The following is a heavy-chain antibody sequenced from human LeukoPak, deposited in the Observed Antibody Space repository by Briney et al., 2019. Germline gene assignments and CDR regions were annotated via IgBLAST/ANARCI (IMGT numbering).Heavy chain of an antibody. J-gene: IGHJ6*03. V-gene: IGHV1-46*01. D-gene: IGHD3-10*01. CDR3: AAETKRGQLLWFGKNPRYYYYYYMDV. Sequence: GASVKVSCKASGYSFTSYYIHWVRQAPGQGLEWMGLINPSGGSTNYAQKFQERVTITRDMSTSTAYMELSSLRSEDTAVYYCAAETKRGQLLWFGKNPRYYYYYYMDVWGKGTTVTVSS. CDR2: INPSGGST. CDR1: GYSFTSYY.